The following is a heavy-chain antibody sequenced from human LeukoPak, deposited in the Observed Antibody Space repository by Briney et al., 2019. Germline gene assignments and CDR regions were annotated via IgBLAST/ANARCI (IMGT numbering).Heavy chain of an antibody. D-gene: IGHD2-2*03. V-gene: IGHV4-4*07. J-gene: IGHJ4*02. CDR2: IYGSGTT. Sequence: SETLSLTCTVSDGSISGYYWSWIRQSAGKGLEWIGRIYGSGTTRYNPSLKSRVTISVDTSKNQFSLKLSSVTAADTAVYYCARTGVLDYLYYFDYWGQGTLVTVSS. CDR1: DGSISGYY. CDR3: ARTGVLDYLYYFDY.